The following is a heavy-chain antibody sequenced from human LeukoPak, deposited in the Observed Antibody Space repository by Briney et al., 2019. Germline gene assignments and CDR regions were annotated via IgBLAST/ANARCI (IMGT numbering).Heavy chain of an antibody. CDR1: GGSISSGGYY. Sequence: SETLSLTCTVSGGSISSGGYYWRWIRQHPGKGLEWIGYIYYSGSTYYNPSLKRRVSISVDTSKNQFSLKLSSVTAADTAVYYCARVTPSSMVRGVGFDYGGQGTLVTVSS. CDR3: ARVTPSSMVRGVGFDY. J-gene: IGHJ4*02. CDR2: IYYSGST. V-gene: IGHV4-31*03. D-gene: IGHD3-10*01.